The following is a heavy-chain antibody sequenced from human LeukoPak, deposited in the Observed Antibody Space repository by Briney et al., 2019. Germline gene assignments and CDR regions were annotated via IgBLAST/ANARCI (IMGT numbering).Heavy chain of an antibody. V-gene: IGHV3-21*01. Sequence: GGSLRLSCAASGFTFSSYSMNWVRQAPGKGLEWVSSISSSSSYIYYADSVKGRFTISRDNAKNSLYLQMNSLRAEDTAVYYCATKKHTYYYDSSGRDYWGQGTLVTVSS. D-gene: IGHD3-22*01. CDR1: GFTFSSYS. J-gene: IGHJ4*02. CDR2: ISSSSSYI. CDR3: ATKKHTYYYDSSGRDY.